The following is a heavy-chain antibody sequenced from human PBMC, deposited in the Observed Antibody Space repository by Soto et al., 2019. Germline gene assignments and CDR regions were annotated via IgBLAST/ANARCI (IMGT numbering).Heavy chain of an antibody. Sequence: GGSLRLSCAASGFTFSKYAMHWVRQARRTGLEWVAVISNDGSKTYYADYVKIRFTISRDNSKNTLYLQMNSLREEETAVYYCASTGYDSCGYFVEYYFDYWGQGTLVTVSS. CDR3: ASTGYDSCGYFVEYYFDY. CDR1: GFTFSKYA. D-gene: IGHD3-22*01. V-gene: IGHV3-30-3*01. CDR2: ISNDGSKT. J-gene: IGHJ4*02.